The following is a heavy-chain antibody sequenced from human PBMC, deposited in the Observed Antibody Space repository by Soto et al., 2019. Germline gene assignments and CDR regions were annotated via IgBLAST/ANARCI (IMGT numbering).Heavy chain of an antibody. V-gene: IGHV1-2*02. D-gene: IGHD1-26*01. Sequence: QLVQSGAEVKKPGASVKVSCKTSGPTFIAYYIHWVRQAPGQGLEWMGWIDPKSGGTTYEQKFLGRVTMTRDASINTAYMELNRLTSDDTAVYYCAKGGAIVAAGTRVYLYNAMDVWGQGTTVTVSS. CDR3: AKGGAIVAAGTRVYLYNAMDV. CDR2: IDPKSGGT. CDR1: GPTFIAYY. J-gene: IGHJ6*02.